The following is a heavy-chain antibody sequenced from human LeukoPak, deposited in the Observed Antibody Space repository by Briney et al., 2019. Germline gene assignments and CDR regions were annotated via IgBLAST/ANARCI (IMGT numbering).Heavy chain of an antibody. CDR2: ISTSSSTI. CDR1: GFTFSDYT. J-gene: IGHJ4*02. V-gene: IGHV3-48*04. CDR3: AIYYDSSGSIDH. Sequence: GGSLRLSCAVSGFTFSDYTMTWVRQAPGKGLEWVSYISTSSSTIYYADSVKGRLTISRDNAKKSLFLQMNSLRAEDTAVYYCAIYYDSSGSIDHWGQGTLVNVSS. D-gene: IGHD3-22*01.